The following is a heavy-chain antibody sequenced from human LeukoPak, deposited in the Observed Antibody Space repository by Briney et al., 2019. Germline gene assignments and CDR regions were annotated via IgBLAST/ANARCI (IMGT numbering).Heavy chain of an antibody. J-gene: IGHJ4*02. D-gene: IGHD1/OR15-1a*01. CDR1: GFTFSSYA. CDR2: ISYDGSNK. CDR3: AKGEHGDY. V-gene: IGHV3-30-3*01. Sequence: GRSLRLSCAASGFTFSSYAMHWVRQAPGKGLEWVAVISYDGSNKYYADSVKGRFTISRDNSKNTLYLQMNSLRAEDTAVYYCAKGEHGDYWGQGTLVTVSS.